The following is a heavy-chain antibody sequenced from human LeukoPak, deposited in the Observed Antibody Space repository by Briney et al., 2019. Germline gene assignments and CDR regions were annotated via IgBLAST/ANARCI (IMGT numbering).Heavy chain of an antibody. CDR2: ISGSGSST. D-gene: IGHD6-6*01. V-gene: IGHV3-23*01. CDR1: GFTFSSYA. Sequence: GGSLRLSCAASGFTFSSYAMSWVRQAPGKGLEWLSSISGSGSSTYYANSVKGRFTIYRDNAKNSLYLQMNRLRAEDTAVYYCARDSPGSSRFYHYYGLDVWGQGTTVTVSS. CDR3: ARDSPGSSRFYHYYGLDV. J-gene: IGHJ6*02.